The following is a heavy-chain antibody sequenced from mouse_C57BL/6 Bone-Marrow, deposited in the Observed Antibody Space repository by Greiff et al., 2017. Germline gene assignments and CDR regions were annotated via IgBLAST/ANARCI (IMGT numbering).Heavy chain of an antibody. J-gene: IGHJ4*01. D-gene: IGHD2-3*01. CDR2: IHPNSGST. CDR1: GYTFTSYW. V-gene: IGHV1-64*01. Sequence: QVQLQQPGAELVKPGASVKLSCKASGYTFTSYWMHWVKQRPGQGLEWIGMIHPNSGSTNYNEKFKSKATLTVDKSSSTAYMQLSSLTSEDSAVYYCASYGYYPYYYGMDYWGQGTSVRLL. CDR3: ASYGYYPYYYGMDY.